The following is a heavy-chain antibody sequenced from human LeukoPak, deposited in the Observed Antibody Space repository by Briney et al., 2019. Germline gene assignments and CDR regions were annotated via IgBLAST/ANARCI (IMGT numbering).Heavy chain of an antibody. J-gene: IGHJ5*02. V-gene: IGHV3-21*04. Sequence: GGSLRLSCAASGFTFSSYSMNWVRQAPGKGLEWVSSISSCSSYIYYADSVKGRFTISRDNAKNSLYLQMNSLRAEDTAVYYCAKDLRGITIFVDPWGQGTLVTVSS. CDR2: ISSCSSYI. CDR3: AKDLRGITIFVDP. CDR1: GFTFSSYS. D-gene: IGHD3-9*01.